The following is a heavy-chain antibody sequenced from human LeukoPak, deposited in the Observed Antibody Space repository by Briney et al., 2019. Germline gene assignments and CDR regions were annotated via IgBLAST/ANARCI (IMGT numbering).Heavy chain of an antibody. CDR1: GYMISSYG. D-gene: IGHD3-9*01. V-gene: IGHV1-18*01. CDR2: ISAYNGNR. J-gene: IGHJ4*02. CDR3: ARILTGYYSKYYFDY. Sequence: ASVKVSCKASGYMISSYGISWVRQAPGQGLEGMGWISAYNGNRNYAQKFQGRVTMTTDISTSTAHMELRSLRSDDTAVYYCARILTGYYSKYYFDYWGQGTLVTVSS.